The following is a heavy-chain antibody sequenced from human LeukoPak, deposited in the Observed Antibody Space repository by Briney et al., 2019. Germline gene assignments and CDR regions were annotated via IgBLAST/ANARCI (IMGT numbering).Heavy chain of an antibody. CDR3: ARQGSLIAAAVPDAFDI. V-gene: IGHV4-39*01. D-gene: IGHD6-13*01. CDR1: GGSISSISYC. Sequence: SESLSLTCTVSGGSISSISYCWGWIRQPPGKGLEWIGRIYYSGSTYYNPSLKRRVSISVATSKHPFSLKLSSVTVADAAVYYCARQGSLIAAAVPDAFDIWGQGTMVTVSS. J-gene: IGHJ3*02. CDR2: IYYSGST.